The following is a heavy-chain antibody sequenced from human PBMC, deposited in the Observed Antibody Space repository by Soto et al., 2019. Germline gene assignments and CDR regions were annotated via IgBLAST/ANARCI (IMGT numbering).Heavy chain of an antibody. J-gene: IGHJ4*02. Sequence: EVQLLESGGALVQPGVSLSLSCAASGFTYNNYAMGWVRQAPGKGLEWVSAISSSGYSAYYADSVKGRFTISRDNSRNTMFLQMNKLSAEDTAVYYCAKGSVVVDAKFDSWGQGTQVTVSS. CDR2: ISSSGYSA. V-gene: IGHV3-23*01. D-gene: IGHD2-8*02. CDR1: GFTYNNYA. CDR3: AKGSVVVDAKFDS.